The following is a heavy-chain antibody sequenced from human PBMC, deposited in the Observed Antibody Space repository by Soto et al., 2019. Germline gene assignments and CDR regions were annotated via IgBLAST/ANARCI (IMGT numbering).Heavy chain of an antibody. D-gene: IGHD3-3*01. CDR1: GYTFTGYY. J-gene: IGHJ6*02. CDR2: INPNSGGT. Sequence: ASVKVSCKASGYTFTGYYMHWVRQAPGQGLEWMGWINPNSGGTNYAQKFQGWVTMTRDTSIGTAYMELSRLRSDDTAVYYCARDHLYYDFWSGPYYYYGMDVWGQGTTVTVSS. V-gene: IGHV1-2*04. CDR3: ARDHLYYDFWSGPYYYYGMDV.